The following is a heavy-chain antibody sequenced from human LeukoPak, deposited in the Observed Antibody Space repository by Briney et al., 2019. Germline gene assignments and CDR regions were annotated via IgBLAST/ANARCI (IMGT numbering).Heavy chain of an antibody. J-gene: IGHJ4*02. V-gene: IGHV3-23*01. D-gene: IGHD2-15*01. Sequence: GGSLRLSSAPSPFTSISYAMRCVPEAPRKGLEWVSGTSTSGGSTYYADSVKGRFTISRDNSKNTLSLQMTSLRAEDTAVYYCATARGGYWGQGTLVTVSS. CDR2: TSTSGGST. CDR3: ATARGGY. CDR1: PFTSISYA.